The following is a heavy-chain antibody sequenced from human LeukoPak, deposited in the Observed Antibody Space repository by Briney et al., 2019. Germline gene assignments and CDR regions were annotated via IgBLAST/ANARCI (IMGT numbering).Heavy chain of an antibody. CDR1: GFTFSSYG. V-gene: IGHV3-33*01. CDR3: ARGGSGWYQKDVDY. CDR2: IWYDDK. J-gene: IGHJ4*02. Sequence: GGSLRLSCEASGFTFSSYGMHWVRQAPGKGLEWVAVIWYDDKYHAYSVKGRFTISRDNYKNTLYLQMNSLRAEDTAVYYFARGGSGWYQKDVDYWGQGTLVTVSS. D-gene: IGHD6-19*01.